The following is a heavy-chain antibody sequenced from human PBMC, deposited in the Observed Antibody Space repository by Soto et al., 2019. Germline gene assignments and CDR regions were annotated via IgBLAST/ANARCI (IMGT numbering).Heavy chain of an antibody. D-gene: IGHD3-22*01. V-gene: IGHV4-30-4*01. Sequence: SETLSLTCTVSGDSISSGDYYWIWIRQPPGQGLEWIGYIYYSGSTYYNPSLNSRVTKSVDTSKNQFSLKLGAVTAADTAVYYCARGDYYESSGYFPGGMDVWGQGTTVTVSS. J-gene: IGHJ6*02. CDR2: IYYSGST. CDR1: GDSISSGDYY. CDR3: ARGDYYESSGYFPGGMDV.